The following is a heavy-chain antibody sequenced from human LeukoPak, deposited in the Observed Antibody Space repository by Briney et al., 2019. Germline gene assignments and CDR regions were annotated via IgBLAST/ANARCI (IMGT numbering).Heavy chain of an antibody. CDR3: ARSSDSSGYYDYFDY. V-gene: IGHV5-51*01. J-gene: IGHJ4*02. CDR1: GYRFTSYW. CDR2: IYPGDSDT. D-gene: IGHD3-22*01. Sequence: ESLKITCKGSGYRFTSYWIGWVRQMPGKGLEWMAIIYPGDSDTRYSPSFQGQVTISADKSISTAYLQWSSLKASDTAMYYCARSSDSSGYYDYFDYWGQGTLVTVSS.